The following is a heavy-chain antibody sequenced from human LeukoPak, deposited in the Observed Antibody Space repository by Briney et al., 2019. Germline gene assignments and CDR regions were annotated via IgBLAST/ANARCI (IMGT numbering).Heavy chain of an antibody. D-gene: IGHD5-18*01. J-gene: IGHJ4*02. V-gene: IGHV3-23*01. CDR2: ISGSGDST. CDR1: GFTFSTYA. Sequence: PGGSLRLSCAASGFTFSTYAMNWVRQAPGKGLEWVSTISGSGDSTYYADSVKGRFTISRDNSTNTLLLQMNSLRAEDTAIYFCARDVGGYTYNGGQGILVTVSS. CDR3: ARDVGGYTYN.